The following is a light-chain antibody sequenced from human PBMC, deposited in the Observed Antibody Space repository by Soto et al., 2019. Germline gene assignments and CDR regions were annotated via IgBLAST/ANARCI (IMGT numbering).Light chain of an antibody. Sequence: PGRRVTLSCRASSRSSSSYFTWYHQKPGRAPTILIYGASTRGTSVTARFSGSGSGTDFTLTIISMLAAEYSVYYCQQQCSIPPTFGQGTKVDI. CDR1: SRSSSSY. V-gene: IGKV3D-7*01. CDR2: GAS. CDR3: QQQCSIPPT. J-gene: IGKJ1*01.